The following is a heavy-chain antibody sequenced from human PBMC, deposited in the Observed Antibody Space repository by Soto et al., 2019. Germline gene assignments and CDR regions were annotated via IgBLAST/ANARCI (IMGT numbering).Heavy chain of an antibody. CDR2: ISDNSSVI. Sequence: GGSLRLSCAASGFTFSTYSINWVRQAPGKGLEWISYISDNSSVIYYADAVKGRFTISRDNAKNSLYLQMNGLRDEDTAVYYCARDRDAYCSKGICSGPYFDYWGQGTLVTVS. D-gene: IGHD2-8*01. J-gene: IGHJ4*02. CDR1: GFTFSTYS. V-gene: IGHV3-48*02. CDR3: ARDRDAYCSKGICSGPYFDY.